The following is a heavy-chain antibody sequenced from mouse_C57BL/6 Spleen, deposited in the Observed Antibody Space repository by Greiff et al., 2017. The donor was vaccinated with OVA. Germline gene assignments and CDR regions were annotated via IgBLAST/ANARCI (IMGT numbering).Heavy chain of an antibody. V-gene: IGHV1-64*01. D-gene: IGHD6-1*01. CDR3: ARPLSGCLPLDY. CDR1: GYTFTSYW. CDR2: IHPNSGST. J-gene: IGHJ2*01. Sequence: QVQLQQPGAELVKPGASVKLSCKASGYTFTSYWMHWVKQRPGQGLEWIGRIHPNSGSTNYNEKFKSKATLTVDNSSSTAYMQLSSLTSEDSAVYDSARPLSGCLPLDYWGHGTTLTVAS.